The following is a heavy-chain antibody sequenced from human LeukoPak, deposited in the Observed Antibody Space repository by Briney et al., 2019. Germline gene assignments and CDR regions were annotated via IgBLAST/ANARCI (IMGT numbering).Heavy chain of an antibody. CDR2: IYYSENT. Sequence: SETLSLTCTVSGGSISGYYWSWIRQRPGKGLEWIGYIYYSENTNYNPSLKSRVTISLDTSKNQFSLKLSSVTTADTAVYFCTRRVAVAGTPKASFDYWGQGILVTVSS. D-gene: IGHD6-19*01. CDR1: GGSISGYY. J-gene: IGHJ4*02. V-gene: IGHV4-59*08. CDR3: TRRVAVAGTPKASFDY.